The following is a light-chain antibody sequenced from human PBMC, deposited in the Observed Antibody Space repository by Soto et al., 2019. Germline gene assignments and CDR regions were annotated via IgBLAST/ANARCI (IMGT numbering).Light chain of an antibody. CDR1: SSDVGGYNF. Sequence: QSALTQPRSVPGSPGQSVTISCTGTSSDVGGYNFVSWYQQHPGKAPKLMIYDVSKRPSGVPDRFSGSKSGNTASLTISGLQAEDEADYYCCSYAGSYTVFGGGTKVTVL. CDR2: DVS. CDR3: CSYAGSYTV. V-gene: IGLV2-11*01. J-gene: IGLJ2*01.